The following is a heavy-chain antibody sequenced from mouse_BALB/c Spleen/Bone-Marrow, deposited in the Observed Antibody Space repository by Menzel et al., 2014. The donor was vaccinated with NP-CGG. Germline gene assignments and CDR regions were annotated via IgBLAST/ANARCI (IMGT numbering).Heavy chain of an antibody. J-gene: IGHJ4*01. CDR3: TRSPYDYSVMDH. V-gene: IGHV5-17*02. Sequence: DVMMVESGGGLVQPGGSLKLSCAASGFTFSSFGMHWVRQAPEKGLEWVAYISSGSSTIYYADTAKGLFTISRDNPKNTLFLQMTSLRSEDTAMYYCTRSPYDYSVMDHWRQGTSVPVSS. CDR1: GFTFSSFG. CDR2: ISSGSSTI.